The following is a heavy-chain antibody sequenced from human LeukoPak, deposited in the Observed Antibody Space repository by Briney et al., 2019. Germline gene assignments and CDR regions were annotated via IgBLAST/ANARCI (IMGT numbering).Heavy chain of an antibody. CDR2: ISSSGSTI. J-gene: IGHJ4*02. V-gene: IGHV3-48*04. CDR1: GFTFSSYA. D-gene: IGHD3-22*01. Sequence: GGSLRLSCAASGFTFSSYAMSWVRQAPGKGLEWLSYISSSGSTIYYADSVKGRFTISRDSAKNSLYLQMNSLRAEDTAVYYCARDGSAYSYYFDYWGQGTLVTVSS. CDR3: ARDGSAYSYYFDY.